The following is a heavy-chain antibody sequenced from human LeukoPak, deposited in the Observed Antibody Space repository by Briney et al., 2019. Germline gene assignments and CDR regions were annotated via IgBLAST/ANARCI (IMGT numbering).Heavy chain of an antibody. Sequence: GSLRLSCAASGFTFSSYAMSWVRQPPGKGLEWIGSIYYSGSTYYNPSLKSRVTISVDTSKNQFSLKLSSVTAADTAVYYCARPPSMVRGVTDAFDIWGQGTMVTVSS. CDR1: GFTFSSYA. J-gene: IGHJ3*02. D-gene: IGHD3-10*01. CDR3: ARPPSMVRGVTDAFDI. CDR2: IYYSGST. V-gene: IGHV4-39*01.